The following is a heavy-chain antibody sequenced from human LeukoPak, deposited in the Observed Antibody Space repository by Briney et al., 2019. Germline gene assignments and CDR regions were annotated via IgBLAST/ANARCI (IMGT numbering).Heavy chain of an antibody. CDR2: IYPGDSDT. CDR1: GYSFTSYW. J-gene: IGHJ3*02. Sequence: PGESLKISCKGSGYSFTSYWIGWVRQMPGKGLEWMGIIYPGDSDTRYSPSFQGQVTISADKSISTAYLQWSSLKASDTAMYYCARQQTTVVTRSAFDIWGQGTMVTVSS. D-gene: IGHD4-23*01. CDR3: ARQQTTVVTRSAFDI. V-gene: IGHV5-51*01.